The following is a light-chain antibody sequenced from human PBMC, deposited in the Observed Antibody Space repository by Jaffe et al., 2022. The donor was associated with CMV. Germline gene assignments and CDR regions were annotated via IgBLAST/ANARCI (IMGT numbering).Light chain of an antibody. CDR3: AAWDDSLNGYV. J-gene: IGLJ1*01. V-gene: IGLV1-44*01. CDR1: SSNIGSNP. CDR2: SNN. Sequence: QSVLTQPPSASGTPGQRVTISCSGSSSNIGSNPVNWYQQLPGRAPKLLIYSNNQRPSGVPDRFSGSKSATSGSLAISGLQSEDEADYYCAAWDDSLNGYVFGAGTKVTVL.